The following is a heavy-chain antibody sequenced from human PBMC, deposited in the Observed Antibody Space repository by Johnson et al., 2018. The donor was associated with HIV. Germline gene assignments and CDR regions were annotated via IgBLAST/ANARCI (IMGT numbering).Heavy chain of an antibody. CDR3: AKDLFYGAWSWGACDI. Sequence: QVQLVESGGGVVQPGRSLRLSCAASGFTFSSYGMHWVRQAPGKGLEWVAVISYDGSNKYYADSVKGRFTISRDNSKNTLYLQMNSLRAEDTAVYYCAKDLFYGAWSWGACDIWGQGTMVTVSS. D-gene: IGHD4/OR15-4a*01. V-gene: IGHV3-30*18. J-gene: IGHJ3*02. CDR2: ISYDGSNK. CDR1: GFTFSSYG.